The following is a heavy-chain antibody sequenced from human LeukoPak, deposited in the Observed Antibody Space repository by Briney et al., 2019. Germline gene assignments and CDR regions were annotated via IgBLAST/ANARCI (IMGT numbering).Heavy chain of an antibody. CDR1: GFTFSSYA. CDR3: AREGYYDFWSGYHIDY. D-gene: IGHD3-3*01. J-gene: IGHJ4*02. V-gene: IGHV3-23*01. Sequence: PGGSLRLSCAASGFTFSSYAMSWVRQAPGKGLEWVSAISGSGGSTYYADSVKGRFTISRDNSKNTLYLQMNSLRAEDTAVYYCAREGYYDFWSGYHIDYWGQGTLVTVSS. CDR2: ISGSGGST.